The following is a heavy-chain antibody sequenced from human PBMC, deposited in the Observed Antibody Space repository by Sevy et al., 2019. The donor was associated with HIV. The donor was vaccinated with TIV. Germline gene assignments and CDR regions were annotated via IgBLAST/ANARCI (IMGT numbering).Heavy chain of an antibody. CDR2: IRSKANSYAT. CDR3: TRHIGYCSSTSCYTMDY. J-gene: IGHJ4*02. Sequence: GGSLRLSCAASGFTFSGSAMHWVRQASGKGLEWVGGIRSKANSYATAYAASVKGRFTISRDDSKNTAYLQMNSLKTEDTAVYYCTRHIGYCSSTSCYTMDYWGQGTLVTVSS. V-gene: IGHV3-73*01. D-gene: IGHD2-2*02. CDR1: GFTFSGSA.